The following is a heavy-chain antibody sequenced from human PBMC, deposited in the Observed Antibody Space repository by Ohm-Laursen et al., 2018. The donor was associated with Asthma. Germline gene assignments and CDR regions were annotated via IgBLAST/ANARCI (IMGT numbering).Heavy chain of an antibody. CDR1: GYTFTSYG. CDR3: ARVRNYYDSSGYCDY. V-gene: IGHV1-18*04. D-gene: IGHD3-22*01. J-gene: IGHJ4*02. CDR2: ISAYNGNT. Sequence: SVKVSCKASGYTFTSYGISWVRQAPGQGLEWMGWISAYNGNTNYAQKLQGRVTMTTDTSTSTAYMELRSLRSDDTAVYYCARVRNYYDSSGYCDYWGQGTLVTVSS.